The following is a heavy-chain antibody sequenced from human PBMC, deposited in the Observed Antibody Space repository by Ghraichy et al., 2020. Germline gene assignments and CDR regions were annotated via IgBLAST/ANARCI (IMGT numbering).Heavy chain of an antibody. D-gene: IGHD4-17*01. CDR3: ASRSPPDYGFLLLRDY. Sequence: GGSLRLSCAASGFTFSSYSMNWVRQAPGKGLEWVSSISSSSSYIYYADSVKGRFTISRDNAKNSLYLQMNSLRAEDTAVYYCASRSPPDYGFLLLRDYWGQGTLVTVSS. J-gene: IGHJ4*02. CDR1: GFTFSSYS. V-gene: IGHV3-21*01. CDR2: ISSSSSYI.